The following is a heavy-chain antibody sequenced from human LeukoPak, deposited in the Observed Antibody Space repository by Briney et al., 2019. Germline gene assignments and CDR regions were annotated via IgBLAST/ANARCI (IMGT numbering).Heavy chain of an antibody. V-gene: IGHV1-2*02. CDR3: ARERDAGGSCPVCNWFDP. CDR2: INPNSGGT. CDR1: GYTFTGYY. J-gene: IGHJ5*02. Sequence: ASVKVSCKASGYTFTGYYMHWVRQAPGQGLEWMGWINPNSGGTNYAQKFQGRVTMTRDTSISTAYVELSRLRSDDTAVYYCARERDAGGSCPVCNWFDPWGQGTLVTVSS. D-gene: IGHD2-15*01.